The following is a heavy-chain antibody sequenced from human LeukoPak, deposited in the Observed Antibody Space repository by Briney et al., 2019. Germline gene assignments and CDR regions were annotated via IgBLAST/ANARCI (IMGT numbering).Heavy chain of an antibody. CDR1: GFTFSSYS. CDR3: ASLIVGAIDY. D-gene: IGHD1-26*01. Sequence: GGSLRLSCAASGFTFSSYSMNWVRQAPGKGLEWVSSISSSRSYIYYADSVKGRFTISRDNAKNSLYLQMNSLRAEDTAVYYCASLIVGAIDYWGQGTLVTVSS. CDR2: ISSSRSYI. J-gene: IGHJ4*02. V-gene: IGHV3-21*01.